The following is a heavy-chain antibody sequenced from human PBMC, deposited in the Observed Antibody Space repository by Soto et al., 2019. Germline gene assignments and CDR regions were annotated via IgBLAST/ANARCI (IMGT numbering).Heavy chain of an antibody. J-gene: IGHJ4*02. D-gene: IGHD3-9*01. Sequence: ASVKVSCKASGGTFSSYAISWVRQAPGQGLEWMGGIIPIFGTANYAQKFQGRVTITADKSTSTAYMELSSLRSEDTAVYYCARGILTGYYRPYYFDYWGQGTLVTVSS. CDR2: IIPIFGTA. V-gene: IGHV1-69*06. CDR3: ARGILTGYYRPYYFDY. CDR1: GGTFSSYA.